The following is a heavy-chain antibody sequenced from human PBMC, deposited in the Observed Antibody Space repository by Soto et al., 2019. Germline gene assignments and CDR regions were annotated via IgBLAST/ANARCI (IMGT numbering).Heavy chain of an antibody. CDR1: GFTFISYG. CDR2: ISYDGSNK. D-gene: IGHD1-26*01. Sequence: PGGSLRLSCASSGFTFISYGMFWVRQAPGRGLEWVAFISYDGSNKYYSDSVKGRFTISRDNSKNTLYLQMNSLRTEDTAVYYCAKGSYSGRYSDFDYWGQGTLVTVSS. CDR3: AKGSYSGRYSDFDY. J-gene: IGHJ4*02. V-gene: IGHV3-30*18.